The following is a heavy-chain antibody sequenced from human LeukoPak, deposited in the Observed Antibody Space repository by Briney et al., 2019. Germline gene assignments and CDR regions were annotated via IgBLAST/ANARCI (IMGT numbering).Heavy chain of an antibody. CDR1: GFTFSSYS. J-gene: IGHJ4*02. V-gene: IGHV3-21*01. Sequence: GGSLRLSCAASGFTFSSYSMNWVRQAPGKGLEWVSSISSSSSYIYYADSVKGRFTISRDNAKNSLYLQINSLRAEDTAVYYCARDSNAYSSSPFDYWGQGTLVTVSS. D-gene: IGHD6-6*01. CDR3: ARDSNAYSSSPFDY. CDR2: ISSSSSYI.